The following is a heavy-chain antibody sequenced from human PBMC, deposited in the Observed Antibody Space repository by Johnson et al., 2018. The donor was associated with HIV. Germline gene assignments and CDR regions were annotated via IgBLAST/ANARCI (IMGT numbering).Heavy chain of an antibody. CDR3: ARGANRWREQWLVHFSFDI. Sequence: QVQLVESGRGLVQPGGSLRLSCAASGFTFSSYAMHWVRQAPGKGLEWVAVISYDGSNKYYADSVKGRFTISRDNSKNTLYLQMNSLRAEDTAVYYCARGANRWREQWLVHFSFDIWGQGTMVTVSS. V-gene: IGHV3-30*04. CDR2: ISYDGSNK. CDR1: GFTFSSYA. J-gene: IGHJ3*02. D-gene: IGHD6-19*01.